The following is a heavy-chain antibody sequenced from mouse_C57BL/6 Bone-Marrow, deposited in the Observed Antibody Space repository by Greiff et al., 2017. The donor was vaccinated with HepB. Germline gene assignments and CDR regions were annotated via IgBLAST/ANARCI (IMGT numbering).Heavy chain of an antibody. Sequence: EVQVVESGPELVKPGASVKISCKASGYSFTDYNMNWVKQSNVKSLEWIGVINPNYGTTSYNQKLKGKATLTVDQSSSTAYMQLSSLTSEDSAVYFCARSRGYYGSFDYWGQGTTLTVSS. J-gene: IGHJ2*01. V-gene: IGHV1-39*01. CDR2: INPNYGTT. D-gene: IGHD1-1*01. CDR3: ARSRGYYGSFDY. CDR1: GYSFTDYN.